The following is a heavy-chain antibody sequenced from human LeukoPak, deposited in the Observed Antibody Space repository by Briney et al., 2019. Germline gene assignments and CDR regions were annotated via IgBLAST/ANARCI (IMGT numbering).Heavy chain of an antibody. D-gene: IGHD4-17*01. CDR2: ISAYNGDT. Sequence: GASVKVSCKASGYTFTAYGVAWVRQAPGQGLEWIGWISAYNGDTDYAQNFQGRVTMTTDTSSSTAYMEVRSLRSDDTALYYCAKSHDDYGDSFDAFDIWGQGTMVTVSS. J-gene: IGHJ3*02. CDR3: AKSHDDYGDSFDAFDI. V-gene: IGHV1-18*01. CDR1: GYTFTAYG.